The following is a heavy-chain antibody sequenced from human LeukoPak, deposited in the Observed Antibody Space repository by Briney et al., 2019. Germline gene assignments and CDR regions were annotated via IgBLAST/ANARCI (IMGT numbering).Heavy chain of an antibody. CDR3: ARVSDISVAAYFDY. CDR1: GFTFSSYN. V-gene: IGHV3-21*04. J-gene: IGHJ4*02. CDR2: ISSTSSYI. Sequence: GGSLRLSCAASGFTFSSYNMNWVRQAPGKGLEWVSSISSTSSYIYYADSVKGRFTISRDTAKSSLYLQMNSLRAEDTALYYCARVSDISVAAYFDYWGQGTLVTVSS. D-gene: IGHD6-19*01.